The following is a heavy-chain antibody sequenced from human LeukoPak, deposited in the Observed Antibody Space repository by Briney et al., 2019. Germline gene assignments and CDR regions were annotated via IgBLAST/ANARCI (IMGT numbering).Heavy chain of an antibody. J-gene: IGHJ4*02. V-gene: IGHV4-4*07. CDR2: IYTSGST. CDR1: GVSISSNY. D-gene: IGHD3-10*01. Sequence: SETLSLTCTVSGVSISSNYWSWIRQPAGKGLEWIGRIYTSGSTNYNPSLKSRVTMSVDTSKNHFSLKLSSVTAADTAVYYCARDYYGTYYFDYWGQGTLVTVSS. CDR3: ARDYYGTYYFDY.